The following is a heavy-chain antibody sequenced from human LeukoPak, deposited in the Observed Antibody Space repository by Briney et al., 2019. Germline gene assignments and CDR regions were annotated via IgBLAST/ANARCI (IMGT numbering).Heavy chain of an antibody. V-gene: IGHV3-48*01. J-gene: IGHJ4*02. CDR1: GFTFSTYA. CDR3: ASWGSSSWYNC. CDR2: ISSSSSTI. Sequence: PGSSLRLSCAASGFTFSTYAMYWVRQAPGKGLEWVSYISSSSSTIYYADSVKGRFTISRDNAKNSLYLQMNSLRAEDTAVYYCASWGSSSWYNCWGQGTLVTVSS. D-gene: IGHD6-13*01.